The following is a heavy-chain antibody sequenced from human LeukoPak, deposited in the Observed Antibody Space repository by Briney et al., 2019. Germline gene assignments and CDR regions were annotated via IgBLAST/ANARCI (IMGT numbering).Heavy chain of an antibody. CDR3: GGSWLRSWDPYYFYY. V-gene: IGHV4-59*08. CDR2: IYDSGST. J-gene: IGHJ4*02. CDR1: GGSISSYY. D-gene: IGHD5-12*01. Sequence: SETLSLTCTVSGGSISSYYWSWSRQPPGNGLGWMGYIYDSGSTNYNPSIKSRVTISVDSSKNQSSLKLSSGTAADTAVYYCGGSWLRSWDPYYFYYWGQGTLVTVSS.